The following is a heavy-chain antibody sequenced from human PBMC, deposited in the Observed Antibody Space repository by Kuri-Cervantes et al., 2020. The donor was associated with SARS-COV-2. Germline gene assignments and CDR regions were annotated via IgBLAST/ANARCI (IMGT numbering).Heavy chain of an antibody. J-gene: IGHJ4*02. CDR1: GGSISSSSYY. CDR2: IYYSGST. Sequence: GSLRLSCTVSGGSISSSSYYWGWIRQPPGKGLEWIGSIYYSGSTYYNPSLKSRVTISVDTSKNQFSLKLSSVTAADTAVYYCARRHEIVPDYWGQGTRVTVSS. D-gene: IGHD2/OR15-2a*01. CDR3: ARRHEIVPDY. V-gene: IGHV4-39*07.